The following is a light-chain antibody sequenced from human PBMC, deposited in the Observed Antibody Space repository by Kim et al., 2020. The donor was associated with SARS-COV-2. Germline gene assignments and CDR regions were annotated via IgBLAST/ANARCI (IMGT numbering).Light chain of an antibody. CDR2: AAA. V-gene: IGKV1-39*01. CDR1: QSISSS. Sequence: ASVGDRVTITCRASQSISSSVHWYQQTPGKPPKLLMYAAATLQTGVPSRFSGSGYGTDFTLTISGLQPEDVATYYCQQSFRVPRTFGQGTKVDIK. CDR3: QQSFRVPRT. J-gene: IGKJ1*01.